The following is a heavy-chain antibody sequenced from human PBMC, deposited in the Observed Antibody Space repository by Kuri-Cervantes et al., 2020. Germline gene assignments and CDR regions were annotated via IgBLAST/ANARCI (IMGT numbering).Heavy chain of an antibody. D-gene: IGHD6-13*01. CDR1: GFTFSSYA. V-gene: IGHV3-23*01. Sequence: GESLKISCAASGFTFSSYAMSWVRQAPGKGLEWVSAISGSGGSTYYADSVKGRFTISRDNSKNTLYLQMDSLRAEDTAVYYCARSDSSSWDRDFYFDYWGQGTLVTVSS. J-gene: IGHJ4*02. CDR3: ARSDSSSWDRDFYFDY. CDR2: ISGSGGST.